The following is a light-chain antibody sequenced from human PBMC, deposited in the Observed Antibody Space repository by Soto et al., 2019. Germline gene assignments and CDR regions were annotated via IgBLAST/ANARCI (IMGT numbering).Light chain of an antibody. Sequence: QSVLTQPASVSGSPGQSIAISCTGTTSDVGGYNHVSWYQQHPGKAPKLMIYEVSDRPSGVPNRFSGSKSGSTASLTISGLQAEDEADYYCSSYTSSRAGVFGGGTQLTVL. CDR3: SSYTSSRAGV. V-gene: IGLV2-14*01. CDR2: EVS. J-gene: IGLJ3*02. CDR1: TSDVGGYNH.